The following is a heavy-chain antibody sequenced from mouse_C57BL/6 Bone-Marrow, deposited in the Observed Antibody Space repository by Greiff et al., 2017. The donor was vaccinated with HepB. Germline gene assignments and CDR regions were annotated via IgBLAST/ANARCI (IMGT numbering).Heavy chain of an antibody. CDR3: ARPYYYGSEVFDY. V-gene: IGHV5-17*01. CDR1: GFTFSDYG. Sequence: DVQLVESGGGLVKPGGSLKLSCAASGFTFSDYGMHWVRQAPEKGLEWVAYISSGSSTIYYADTVKGRFTISRDNAKNTLFLQMTSLRSEDTAMYYCARPYYYGSEVFDYWGQGTTLTVSS. J-gene: IGHJ2*01. CDR2: ISSGSSTI. D-gene: IGHD1-1*01.